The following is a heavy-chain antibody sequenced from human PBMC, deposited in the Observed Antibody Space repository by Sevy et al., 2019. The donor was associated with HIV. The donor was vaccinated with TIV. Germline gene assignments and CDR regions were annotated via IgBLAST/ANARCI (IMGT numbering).Heavy chain of an antibody. V-gene: IGHV4-59*01. Sequence: SETLSLTCTVSHGSISPYSWSWIRQSPGKGLEWIEYIYYTGNARYSPALKSRVTMSVDTSKNHLSLHLNSVTAADPAVYYCARILDISGVTDDAFDIWGQGTMVTVSS. D-gene: IGHD6-19*01. J-gene: IGHJ3*02. CDR2: IYYTGNA. CDR3: ARILDISGVTDDAFDI. CDR1: HGSISPYS.